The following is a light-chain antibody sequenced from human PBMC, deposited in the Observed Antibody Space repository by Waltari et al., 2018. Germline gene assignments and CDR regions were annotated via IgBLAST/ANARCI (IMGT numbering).Light chain of an antibody. V-gene: IGKV3-20*01. J-gene: IGKJ3*01. CDR3: QQYGSAPRFT. Sequence: DIVLTQSPGTLSLSPGARATLSCWASQSINSRYLAWFQQKPGQAPRLLIYSSSNRATGIPDRFSGSGSGTDFTLTISRLEPEDFAVYYCQQYGSAPRFTFGPGTKVEIK. CDR2: SSS. CDR1: QSINSRY.